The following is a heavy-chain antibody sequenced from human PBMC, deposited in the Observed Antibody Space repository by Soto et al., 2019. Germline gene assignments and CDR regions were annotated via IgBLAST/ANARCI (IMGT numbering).Heavy chain of an antibody. J-gene: IGHJ6*02. CDR1: GFTFDGYA. CDR2: ISWNSGSI. V-gene: IGHV3-9*01. D-gene: IGHD2-15*01. CDR3: AKQHCSGGSCYRSYYYYGMDV. Sequence: EVQLVESGGGLVQPGRSLRLSCAASGFTFDGYAMHWVRQAPGKGLEWVSGISWNSGSIGYADSVKGRFTISRDNAKNSLYLQMNSLRAEDTALYYCAKQHCSGGSCYRSYYYYGMDVWGQGTTVTVSS.